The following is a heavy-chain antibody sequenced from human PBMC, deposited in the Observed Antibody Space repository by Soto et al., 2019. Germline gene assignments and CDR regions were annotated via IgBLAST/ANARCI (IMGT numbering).Heavy chain of an antibody. CDR3: ARTYGRNFDY. D-gene: IGHD3-10*01. Sequence: QVQLQASGPGLVKPSETLSLTCTVSGGSISSYYWSWIRQPPGKGLEWIGYIYYSGSTNYNPSLXGXVXIXXDTSKNQFSLKLSSVTAADTALYYCARTYGRNFDYWGQGTLVTVSS. J-gene: IGHJ4*02. CDR2: IYYSGST. V-gene: IGHV4-59*01. CDR1: GGSISSYY.